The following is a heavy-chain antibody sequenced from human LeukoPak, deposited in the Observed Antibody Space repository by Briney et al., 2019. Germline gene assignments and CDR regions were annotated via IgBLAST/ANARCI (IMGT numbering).Heavy chain of an antibody. J-gene: IGHJ4*02. V-gene: IGHV3-23*01. Sequence: PGGSLRLSCAASGFTFSSYAMSWVRQAPGKGLKWASSITSSGAATYYADSVKGRFTISRDNSDNTLYLQMNSLRAEDTAVYYCAKDRPNYYGSNGHYYKLNGDCWGQGTLVTVSS. CDR2: ITSSGAAT. CDR1: GFTFSSYA. D-gene: IGHD3-22*01. CDR3: AKDRPNYYGSNGHYYKLNGDC.